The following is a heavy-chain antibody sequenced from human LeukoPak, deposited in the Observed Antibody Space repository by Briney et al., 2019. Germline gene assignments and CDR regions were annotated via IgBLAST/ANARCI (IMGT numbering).Heavy chain of an antibody. CDR2: IIADGGAT. CDR3: GKGRVSE. V-gene: IGHV3-23*01. Sequence: PGGSLRLSCAASGFPFNTQDMRWVRQAPGKGLEWVSSIIADGGATFYADSVRGRFTISRDNSRNTLDLQMNSLRVEDTAVYYCGKGRVSEWGQGNLVTVSS. J-gene: IGHJ4*02. CDR1: GFPFNTQD. D-gene: IGHD6-19*01.